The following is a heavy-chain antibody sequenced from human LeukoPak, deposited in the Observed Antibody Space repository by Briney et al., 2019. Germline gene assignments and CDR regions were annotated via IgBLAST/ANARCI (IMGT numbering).Heavy chain of an antibody. CDR3: ASHLSWFVP. Sequence: ESLIIYCKGSGYSFTSYWIGWVREMPGQSQEWMWIIYPGDSHPTYSPSFQGQVTISADKSISTAYLQWSSLKASDTAMYYIASHLSWFVPWGQGTLVTVPS. CDR2: IYPGDSHP. CDR1: GYSFTSYW. J-gene: IGHJ5*02. V-gene: IGHV5-51*01.